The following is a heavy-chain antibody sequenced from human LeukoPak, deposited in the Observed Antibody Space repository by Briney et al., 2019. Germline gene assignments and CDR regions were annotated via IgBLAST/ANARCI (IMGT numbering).Heavy chain of an antibody. Sequence: GGSLRLSCTASGFTFSSYWMSWVRQAPGKGLECVANIRQDGGEKYYLDSVRARFTISRDNAKSSLYLQMTPLRAEDTAVYYCARISSVDFWSPFDYWGQGTLVTVSS. CDR1: GFTFSSYW. D-gene: IGHD3-3*01. V-gene: IGHV3-7*05. CDR3: ARISSVDFWSPFDY. CDR2: IRQDGGEK. J-gene: IGHJ4*02.